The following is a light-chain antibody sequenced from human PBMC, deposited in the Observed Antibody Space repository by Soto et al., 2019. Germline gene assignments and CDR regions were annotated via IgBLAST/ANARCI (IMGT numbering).Light chain of an antibody. CDR3: QQYGSSPSWT. J-gene: IGKJ1*01. CDR1: QSVSSSQ. CDR2: DAS. Sequence: EIVLTQSPGTVSLTPGERATLSCRASQSVSSSQLAWYQHKPCQAPRLLIYDASRRATGIPDRFSGSGSGTDFTLTISRLEPEDFGVYFCQQYGSSPSWTFGQGTKVEIK. V-gene: IGKV3-20*01.